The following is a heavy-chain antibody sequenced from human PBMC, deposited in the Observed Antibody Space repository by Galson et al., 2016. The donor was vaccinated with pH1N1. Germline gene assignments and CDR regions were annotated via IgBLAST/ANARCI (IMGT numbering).Heavy chain of an antibody. V-gene: IGHV1-3*01. CDR2: FNAVNGNT. CDR1: GYTFTSYV. J-gene: IGHJ5*01. Sequence: SVKVSCKASGYTFTSYVIHWVRQAPGQRLEWMGWFNAVNGNTKYSQKFQDRVTITTDTSASTAYMELSSLISEDTALYDCARGPQIVVVAAATPGWFDSWGQGTQVTVSS. D-gene: IGHD2-15*01. CDR3: ARGPQIVVVAAATPGWFDS.